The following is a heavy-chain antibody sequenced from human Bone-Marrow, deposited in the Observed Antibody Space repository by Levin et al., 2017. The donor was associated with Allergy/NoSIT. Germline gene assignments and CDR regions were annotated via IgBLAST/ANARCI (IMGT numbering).Heavy chain of an antibody. CDR1: GFSVSNNY. CDR3: ARDEGPGKYSYGELDY. Sequence: QARGSLRLSCAVSGFSVSNNYMSWVRQAPGKGLEWISVIYNVDTTYYVDSVKGRFTISRDNSKNTLYLQMNSLRVEDTAVYYCARDEGPGKYSYGELDYWGQGTLVTVSS. CDR2: IYNVDTT. D-gene: IGHD5-18*01. J-gene: IGHJ4*02. V-gene: IGHV3-66*01.